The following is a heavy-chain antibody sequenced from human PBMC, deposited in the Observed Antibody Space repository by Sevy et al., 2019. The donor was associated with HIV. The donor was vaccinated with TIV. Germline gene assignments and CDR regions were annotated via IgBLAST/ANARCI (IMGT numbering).Heavy chain of an antibody. CDR1: GYSISSGYY. CDR2: FYLGGST. Sequence: SETLSLTCTVSGYSISSGYYWGWIRQSPGKGLEWIGSFYLGGSTYYNPSLKSRVTISPDSSKNQFSLKLNSVTAADTAVYFCVRLDTAVVYYFDYWGQGTLVTVSS. J-gene: IGHJ4*02. V-gene: IGHV4-38-2*02. D-gene: IGHD5-18*01. CDR3: VRLDTAVVYYFDY.